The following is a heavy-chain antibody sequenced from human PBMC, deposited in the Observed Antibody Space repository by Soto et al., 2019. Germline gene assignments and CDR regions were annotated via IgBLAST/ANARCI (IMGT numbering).Heavy chain of an antibody. CDR1: GGSISSSNW. CDR3: XRVMDTAMVSGYYGMDV. D-gene: IGHD5-18*01. V-gene: IGHV4-4*02. J-gene: IGHJ6*02. Sequence: SETLSLTCAVSGGSISSSNWWSWVRQPPGKGLEWIGEIYHSGNTNYNPSLKSRVTISVDKSKNQFSLKLSSVTAADTAVYYCXRVMDTAMVSGYYGMDVWGPGTTVTVSS. CDR2: IYHSGNT.